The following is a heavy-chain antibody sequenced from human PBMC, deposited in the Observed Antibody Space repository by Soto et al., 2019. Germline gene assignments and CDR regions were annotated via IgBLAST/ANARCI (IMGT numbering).Heavy chain of an antibody. Sequence: GGSLRLSCAASGFTFSSYAMSWVRQAPGKGLEWVSAISGSGGSTYYADSVKGRFTISRDNSKNTLYLQMNSLRAEDTAVYYCAKGDSITIFGVVIIWGKKFDYWGQGTLVTVSS. CDR3: AKGDSITIFGVVIIWGKKFDY. CDR2: ISGSGGST. J-gene: IGHJ4*02. CDR1: GFTFSSYA. D-gene: IGHD3-3*01. V-gene: IGHV3-23*01.